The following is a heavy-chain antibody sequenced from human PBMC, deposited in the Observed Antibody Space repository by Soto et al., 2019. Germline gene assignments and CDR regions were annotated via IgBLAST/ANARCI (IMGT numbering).Heavy chain of an antibody. Sequence: CLTGTVSGDAISSGKYYWGWIRQRPGKGQEWIGSSYYSGSTYDNPSRKSRVTIAVDTSQNQFSLKLSSVTAADTAVYYCAKASTYYYDSSFDYWGQGTLVTVSS. D-gene: IGHD3-22*01. CDR3: AKASTYYYDSSFDY. V-gene: IGHV4-39*07. CDR1: GDAISSGKYY. J-gene: IGHJ4*02. CDR2: SYYSGST.